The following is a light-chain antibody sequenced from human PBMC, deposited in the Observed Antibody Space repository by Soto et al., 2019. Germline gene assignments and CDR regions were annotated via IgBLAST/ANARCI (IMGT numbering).Light chain of an antibody. Sequence: MTQSPATLSVSPGERATLSCRASQSISTWLAWYQQKPGKAPKLLIYKASSLESGVPSRFSGSGSGTEFTLTISSLQPDDFATYYCQQYKSVSLLTFGGGTKVEIK. CDR2: KAS. CDR1: QSISTW. CDR3: QQYKSVSLLT. V-gene: IGKV1-5*03. J-gene: IGKJ4*01.